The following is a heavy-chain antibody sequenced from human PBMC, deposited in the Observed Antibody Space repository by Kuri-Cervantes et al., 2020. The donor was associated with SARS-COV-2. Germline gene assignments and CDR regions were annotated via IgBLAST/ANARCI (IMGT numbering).Heavy chain of an antibody. Sequence: ASVKVSCKAFGGTFSSYAISWVRQAPGQGLEWMGWISAYNGNTNYAQKLQGRVTMTTDTSTSTAYMELRSLRSDDTAVYYCAREVSGTVVTPLDYWGQGTLVTVSS. J-gene: IGHJ4*02. CDR3: AREVSGTVVTPLDY. CDR2: ISAYNGNT. V-gene: IGHV1-18*01. D-gene: IGHD4-23*01. CDR1: GGTFSSYA.